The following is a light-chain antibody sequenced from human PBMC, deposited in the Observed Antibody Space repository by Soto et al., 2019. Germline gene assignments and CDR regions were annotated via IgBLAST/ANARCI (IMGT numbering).Light chain of an antibody. CDR2: QDT. CDR1: KLGDKY. CDR3: QVWDSGTVV. Sequence: SYELTQPPSVSVSPGQTASITCSGDKLGDKYGCWYQQKPGQSPVLVIYQDTKRPSGIPERFSGSNSGNTATLTISGTQAMDEADYYCQVWDSGTVVFGGGTKVTVL. J-gene: IGLJ2*01. V-gene: IGLV3-1*01.